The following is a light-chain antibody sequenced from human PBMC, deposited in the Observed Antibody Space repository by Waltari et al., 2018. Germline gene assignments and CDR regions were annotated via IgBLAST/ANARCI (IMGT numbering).Light chain of an antibody. CDR3: QSYDRNLVV. CDR1: SPTNGAGYD. V-gene: IGLV1-40*01. Sequence: QSVLTPPPPMSGAPGQRVPLPCTGPSPTNGAGYDVHWYQQPPGTAPKLLIYGNNNRPSGVPDRFSASKSDISASLAITGLQAEDEADYYCQSYDRNLVVFGGGTKLTVL. CDR2: GNN. J-gene: IGLJ2*01.